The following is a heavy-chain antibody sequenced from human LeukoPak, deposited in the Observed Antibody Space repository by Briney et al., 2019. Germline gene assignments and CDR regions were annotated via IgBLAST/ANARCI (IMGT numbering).Heavy chain of an antibody. V-gene: IGHV3-53*01. CDR3: ARAKTYSGSYYDAFDI. CDR2: IYSGGST. Sequence: GGSLRLSCAASGFTVSSNYMSWVRQAPGKGLEWVSVIYSGGSTYYADSVKGRFTISRDNAENSLYLQMSSLTAEDTAVYYCARAKTYSGSYYDAFDIWGQGTMVIVSP. CDR1: GFTVSSNY. D-gene: IGHD1-26*01. J-gene: IGHJ3*02.